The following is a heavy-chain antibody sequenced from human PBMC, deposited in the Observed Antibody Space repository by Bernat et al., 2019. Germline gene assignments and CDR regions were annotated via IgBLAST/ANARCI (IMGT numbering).Heavy chain of an antibody. CDR2: ISYDGSNK. CDR1: GFTFSSYG. CDR3: AKDPSQVAAAGDYYYYYGMDV. D-gene: IGHD6-19*01. Sequence: QVQLVESGGGVVQPGRSLRLSCAASGFTFSSYGMHWVRQAPGKGLEWVAVISYDGSNKYYADYVKGRFTISRDNSKNTLYLQMNSLRAEDTAVYYCAKDPSQVAAAGDYYYYYGMDVWGQGTTVTVSS. J-gene: IGHJ6*02. V-gene: IGHV3-30*18.